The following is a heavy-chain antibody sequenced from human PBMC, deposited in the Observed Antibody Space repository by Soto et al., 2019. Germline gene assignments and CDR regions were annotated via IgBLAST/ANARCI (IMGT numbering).Heavy chain of an antibody. Sequence: QVQLVESGGGLVKPGGSLRLSCAASGFTFSDYYMSWIRQAPGKGLEWVSYISSSSSYTNYADSVKGRFTISRDNAKNSLYLQMNSLTAEDTALYYCARDHPRYSGYDYADYWGQGTLVTVSS. CDR1: GFTFSDYY. CDR2: ISSSSSYT. J-gene: IGHJ4*02. D-gene: IGHD5-12*01. V-gene: IGHV3-11*05. CDR3: ARDHPRYSGYDYADY.